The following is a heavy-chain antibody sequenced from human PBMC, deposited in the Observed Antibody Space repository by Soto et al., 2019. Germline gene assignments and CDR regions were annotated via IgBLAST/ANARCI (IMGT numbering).Heavy chain of an antibody. CDR3: AKDLGPPVRSHYPYCYFDV. J-gene: IGHJ2*01. D-gene: IGHD3-10*01. CDR1: GFTFSSYA. V-gene: IGHV3-23*01. Sequence: EVQLLESGGGLVQPGGSLSLSCAASGFTFSSYAMSWVRQTPGKGLEWVAGISGIGGATYYADSVKGRLTISRDNSNNTLYLQMNSLRAEDTAVYYFAKDLGPPVRSHYPYCYFDVWGRGTLVTVSS. CDR2: ISGIGGAT.